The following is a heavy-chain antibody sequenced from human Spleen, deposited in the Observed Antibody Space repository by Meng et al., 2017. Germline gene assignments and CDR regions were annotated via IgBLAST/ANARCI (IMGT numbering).Heavy chain of an antibody. CDR1: GFTFTDYY. V-gene: IGHV3-11*04. J-gene: IGHJ4*02. Sequence: GESLKISCAASGFTFTDYYMSWIRQAPGKGLEWVSYISSSDSDIYYADSVKGRFTISRDNAKKSLYLQMNSLRVEDTAVYYCARYYDGTGYYYYFDHWGQGTQVT. CDR2: ISSSDSDI. D-gene: IGHD3-22*01. CDR3: ARYYDGTGYYYYFDH.